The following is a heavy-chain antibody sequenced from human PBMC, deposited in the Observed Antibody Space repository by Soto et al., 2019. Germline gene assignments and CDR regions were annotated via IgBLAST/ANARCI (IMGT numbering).Heavy chain of an antibody. V-gene: IGHV3-23*01. CDR2: ISGSAGSSGP. J-gene: IGHJ4*02. D-gene: IGHD2-2*01. CDR1: GFTFSTYT. CDR3: AKARCSTANCYVPEY. Sequence: GGSLRLSCVASGFTFSTYTMSWVRQAPGKGLEWVSVISGSAGSSGPSYADSVQGRFSISSDNARNTLYLQMNSLRGEDTAMYYCAKARCSTANCYVPEYWGQGTRVTVSS.